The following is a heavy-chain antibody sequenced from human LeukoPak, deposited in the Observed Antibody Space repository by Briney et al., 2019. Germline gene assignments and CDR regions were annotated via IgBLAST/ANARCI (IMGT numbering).Heavy chain of an antibody. CDR1: GFTFGSYS. CDR3: VRDASVSMIVGGGAFDI. CDR2: ISSSSSYI. J-gene: IGHJ3*02. V-gene: IGHV3-21*01. D-gene: IGHD3-22*01. Sequence: PGGSLRLSCAASGFTFGSYSMNWVRQAPGKGLEWVSSISSSSSYIYYADSMKGRFTISRDNAKNSLYLQMNSLRAEDTAVYYCVRDASVSMIVGGGAFDIWGQGTMVTVSS.